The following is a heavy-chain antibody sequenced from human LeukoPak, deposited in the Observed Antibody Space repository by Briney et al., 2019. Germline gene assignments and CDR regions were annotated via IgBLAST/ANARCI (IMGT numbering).Heavy chain of an antibody. V-gene: IGHV1-2*02. J-gene: IGHJ4*02. CDR3: ARGHKGGTMVRGVMGY. CDR1: GYTFTGYY. D-gene: IGHD3-10*01. CDR2: INPNSGGT. Sequence: ASVKVSCKASGYTFTGYYMHWVRQAPGQGLEWMGWINPNSGGTNYAQKFQGRVTMTRDTSISTAYMELSRLRSDDTAVYYCARGHKGGTMVRGVMGYWGQGTLVTVSS.